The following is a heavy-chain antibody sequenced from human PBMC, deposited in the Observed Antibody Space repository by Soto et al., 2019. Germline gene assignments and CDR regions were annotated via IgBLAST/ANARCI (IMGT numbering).Heavy chain of an antibody. Sequence: QVQLVQSGADVKKPGSSVKVSCKASGGTFSSYAISWVRQAPGQGLEWMGGTIPIFGTTNYARRFQGRVTITADKSTSTAYMELRSLRSEDTAVYYCARGTRSGSYYYYGLDVWGQGTTVTVSS. CDR2: TIPIFGTT. V-gene: IGHV1-69*06. CDR3: ARGTRSGSYYYYGLDV. J-gene: IGHJ6*02. D-gene: IGHD1-26*01. CDR1: GGTFSSYA.